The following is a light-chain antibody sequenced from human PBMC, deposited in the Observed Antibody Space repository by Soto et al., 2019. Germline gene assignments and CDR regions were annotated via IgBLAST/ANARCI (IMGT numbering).Light chain of an antibody. CDR1: QSLLHSNGYNY. CDR3: MQALQTPPT. Sequence: DIVMTQSPLYLPVTPGEPTSISCRSSQSLLHSNGYNYLDWYLQKPGQSPQLLIYLGSNRSSGVPDRFSGSGSGTDFTLKISRVEAEDVGVYYCMQALQTPPTFGQGTKVDI. J-gene: IGKJ1*01. CDR2: LGS. V-gene: IGKV2-28*01.